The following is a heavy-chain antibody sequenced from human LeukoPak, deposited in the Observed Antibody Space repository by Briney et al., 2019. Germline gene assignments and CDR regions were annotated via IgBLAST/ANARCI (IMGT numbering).Heavy chain of an antibody. D-gene: IGHD3-16*01. V-gene: IGHV4-34*01. CDR1: GGSFSGYY. Sequence: SETLSLTCAVYGGSFSGYYWSWIRQPPGKGLEWIGEINHSGSTNYNPSLKSRVTISVDTSKNQFSLKLSSVTAADTAVYYCARDWATLYYFDYWGQGTLVTVSS. CDR2: INHSGST. J-gene: IGHJ4*02. CDR3: ARDWATLYYFDY.